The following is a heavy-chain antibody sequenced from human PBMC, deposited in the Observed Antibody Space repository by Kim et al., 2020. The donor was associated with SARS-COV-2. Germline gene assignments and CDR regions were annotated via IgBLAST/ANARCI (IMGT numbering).Heavy chain of an antibody. CDR1: GGSFSGYY. CDR3: AGGRYDYVWGSYNWFDP. Sequence: SETLSLTCAVYGGSFSGYYWSWIRQPPGKGLEWIGEINHSGSTNYNPSLKSRVTISVDTSKNQFSLKLSSVTAADTAVYYCAGGRYDYVWGSYNWFDPWGQGTLVTVSS. V-gene: IGHV4-34*01. D-gene: IGHD3-16*01. J-gene: IGHJ5*02. CDR2: INHSGST.